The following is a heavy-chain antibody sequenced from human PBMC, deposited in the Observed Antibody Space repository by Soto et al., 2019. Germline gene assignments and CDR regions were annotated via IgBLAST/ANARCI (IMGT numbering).Heavy chain of an antibody. V-gene: IGHV3-23*01. CDR1: GFTFSSFA. CDR3: AKDRRYTSGWFGD. CDR2: ISGSGGST. Sequence: EVQLLESGGGLVQPGGSLRLSCAASGFTFSSFAMSWVRQAPGKGLEWVSVISGSGGSTYYADPVKGRFTISRDNSKNTLFLQMNSLRAEDTAVYYCAKDRRYTSGWFGDWGQGTLVTVSS. J-gene: IGHJ4*02. D-gene: IGHD6-19*01.